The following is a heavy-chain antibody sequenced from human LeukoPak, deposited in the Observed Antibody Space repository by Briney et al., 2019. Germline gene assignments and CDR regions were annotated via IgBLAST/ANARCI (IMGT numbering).Heavy chain of an antibody. CDR1: GGSINNYY. Sequence: SEPLSLTCTVSGGSINNYYWSWIRQPAGEGLEWIGRIYSSGSASYNPSLKSRVTLSGDTSKNQLSLKLRFVTAADTAVYYCTREPSPWGQGTLVTVSS. CDR3: TREPSP. V-gene: IGHV4-4*07. J-gene: IGHJ5*02. CDR2: IYSSGSA.